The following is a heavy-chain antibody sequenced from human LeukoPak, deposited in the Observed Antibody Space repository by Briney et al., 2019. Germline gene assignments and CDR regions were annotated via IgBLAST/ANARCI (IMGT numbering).Heavy chain of an antibody. V-gene: IGHV3-9*01. CDR2: ISWNSGSI. D-gene: IGHD6-13*01. CDR3: AKGPIAAAGLFDY. Sequence: GGSLRLSCAASGFTFDDYAMHWVRQAPGKGLEWVSGISWNSGSIGYADSVKGRFTISRDNAKNSLYLQMNSLRAEDTALYYCAKGPIAAAGLFDYWGQGTLVTVSS. J-gene: IGHJ4*02. CDR1: GFTFDDYA.